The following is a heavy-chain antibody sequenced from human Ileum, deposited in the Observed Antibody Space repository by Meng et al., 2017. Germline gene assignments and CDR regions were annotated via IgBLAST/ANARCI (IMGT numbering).Heavy chain of an antibody. CDR1: GGSVSSNIAA. J-gene: IGHJ4*02. CDR3: ASGSGSLDY. Sequence: VHVAQSGPGLVKPSQTLSLTCAVSGGSVSSNIAAWNWIRQSPLRGLEWLGRTYYRSKWYSEYAVSVKSRISITPDTSKNQFSLQMNSVTPEDTAVYYCASGSGSLDYWGPGTLVTVSS. D-gene: IGHD3-3*01. CDR2: TYYRSKWYS. V-gene: IGHV6-1*01.